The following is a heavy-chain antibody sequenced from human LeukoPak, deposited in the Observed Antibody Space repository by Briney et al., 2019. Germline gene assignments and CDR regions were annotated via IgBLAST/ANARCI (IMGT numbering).Heavy chain of an antibody. Sequence: GGSLRLSCAASGFTFSSYGMHWVRQAPGKGLEWVAVISYDGSNKYYADSVKGRFTISRDNSKNRLYIQMNSLRAEDTAVYYCAKDPLRYSSELKWFDPWGQGTRVTVSS. J-gene: IGHJ5*02. CDR3: AKDPLRYSSELKWFDP. CDR2: ISYDGSNK. CDR1: GFTFSSYG. V-gene: IGHV3-30*18. D-gene: IGHD6-19*01.